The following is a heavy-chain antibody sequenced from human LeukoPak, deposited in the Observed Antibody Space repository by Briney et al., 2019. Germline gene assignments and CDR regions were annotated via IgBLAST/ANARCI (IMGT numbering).Heavy chain of an antibody. CDR2: IYYSGST. CDR3: AREGVAYFDY. V-gene: IGHV4-39*07. D-gene: IGHD3-3*01. CDR1: GGSISSSSYY. Sequence: PSENLSLTCTVSGGSISSSSYYWGWIRQPPGKGLEWIGSIYYSGSTYYNPSLKSRVTISVDTSKNQFSLKLSSVTAADTAVYYCAREGVAYFDYWGQGTLVTVSS. J-gene: IGHJ4*02.